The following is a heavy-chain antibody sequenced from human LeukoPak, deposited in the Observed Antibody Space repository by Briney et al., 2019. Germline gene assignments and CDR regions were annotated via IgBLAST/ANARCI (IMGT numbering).Heavy chain of an antibody. CDR2: INSDGSST. Sequence: GALRLSCAASGFTFSSYWMHWVRQAPGKGLVWVSRINSDGSSTSYADSVKGRFTISRDNSKNTLYLQMNSLRAEDTAVYYCAERHLSYGDSSPIDYWGQGTLVTVSS. J-gene: IGHJ4*02. D-gene: IGHD4-17*01. CDR3: AERHLSYGDSSPIDY. CDR1: GFTFSSYW. V-gene: IGHV3-74*01.